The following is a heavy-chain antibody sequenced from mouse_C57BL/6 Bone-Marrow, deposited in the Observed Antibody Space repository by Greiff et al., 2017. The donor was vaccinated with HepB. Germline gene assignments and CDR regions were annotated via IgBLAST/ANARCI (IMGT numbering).Heavy chain of an antibody. CDR1: GFTFSSYA. V-gene: IGHV5-4*01. Sequence: EVHLVESGGGLVKPGGSLKLSCAASGFTFSSYAMSWVRQTPEKRLEWVATISDGGSYTYYPDNVKGRFTISRDNAKNNLYLQMSHLKSEDTAMYYCAREHGYYDYWGQGTTLTVS. CDR3: AREHGYYDY. J-gene: IGHJ2*01. D-gene: IGHD2-3*01. CDR2: ISDGGSYT.